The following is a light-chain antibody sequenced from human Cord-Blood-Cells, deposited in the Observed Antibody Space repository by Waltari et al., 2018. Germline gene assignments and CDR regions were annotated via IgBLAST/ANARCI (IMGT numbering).Light chain of an antibody. CDR3: QQRSNWLT. CDR2: DAS. J-gene: IGKJ4*01. CDR1: QSVSSY. Sequence: EIVLTQHPATLSLSPGARATLSCRASQSVSSYLAWYQQKPGQAPRLLIYDASNRATGIPARFSGSGSGTDFTLTISSLEPEDFAVYYCQQRSNWLTFGGGTKVEIK. V-gene: IGKV3-11*01.